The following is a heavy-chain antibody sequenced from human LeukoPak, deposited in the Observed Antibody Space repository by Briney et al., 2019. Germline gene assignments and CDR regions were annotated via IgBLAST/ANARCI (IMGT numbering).Heavy chain of an antibody. CDR1: GFTFSDYY. J-gene: IGHJ4*02. CDR3: ARDPQYSSPWYFDY. Sequence: GGSLRLPCAASGFTFSDYYMSWIRQAPGKGLEWVAFIRYDGSNKYYADSVKGRFTISRDNAKNSLYLQMNSLRAEDTAVYYCARDPQYSSPWYFDYWGQGTLVTVSS. D-gene: IGHD6-6*01. V-gene: IGHV3-11*04. CDR2: IRYDGSNK.